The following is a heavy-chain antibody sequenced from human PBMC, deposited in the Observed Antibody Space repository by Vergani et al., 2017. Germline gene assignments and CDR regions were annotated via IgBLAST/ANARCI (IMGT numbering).Heavy chain of an antibody. CDR1: GDIFNNYT. CDR3: ARVSPGDNSGWEPFDY. Sequence: QVHLEQSGTEVKKPGSSVKVSCKVSGDIFNNYTVTWVRQAPGQGLGLMGGIIPIIRLATSAQKFQDRVKITVDTSTNTVYMEMNNLRSEDTAVYYCARVSPGDNSGWEPFDYWGQGTLVIVSS. D-gene: IGHD6-19*01. V-gene: IGHV1-69*02. J-gene: IGHJ4*02. CDR2: IIPIIRLA.